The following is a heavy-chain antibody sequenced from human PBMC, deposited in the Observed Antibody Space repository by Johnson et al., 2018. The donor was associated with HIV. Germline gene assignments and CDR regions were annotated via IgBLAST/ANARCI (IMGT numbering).Heavy chain of an antibody. V-gene: IGHV3-30-3*01. J-gene: IGHJ3*02. CDR1: GFTFSSYA. CDR3: VRDSSGYSGFDI. D-gene: IGHD3-22*01. Sequence: QVQLVESGGGVVQPGRSLRLSCAASGFTFSSYAMHWVRQAPGKGLEWVAVISYDGSNKYYADSVKGRFTISRDNSKNTLYLQMNSLRSEDTAVYYCVRDSSGYSGFDIWGQGTMVTVSS. CDR2: ISYDGSNK.